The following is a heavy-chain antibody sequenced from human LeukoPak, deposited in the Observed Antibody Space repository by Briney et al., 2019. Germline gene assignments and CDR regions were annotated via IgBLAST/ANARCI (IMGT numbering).Heavy chain of an antibody. J-gene: IGHJ5*02. CDR2: INHSGST. CDR3: ARGPRRERPRNWFDP. D-gene: IGHD6-6*01. CDR1: GGSFSGYY. V-gene: IGHV4-34*01. Sequence: SETLSLTCAVYGGSFSGYYWSWIRQPPGKGLEWIGEINHSGSTNYNPSLRSRVTISVDTSKNQFSLKLSSVTAADTAVYYCARGPRRERPRNWFDPWGQGTLVTVSS.